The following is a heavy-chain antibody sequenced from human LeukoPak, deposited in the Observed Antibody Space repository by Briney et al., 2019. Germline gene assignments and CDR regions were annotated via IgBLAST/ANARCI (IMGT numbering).Heavy chain of an antibody. Sequence: GGSLRLSCAASGFTFRSYSMNWVRQAPGKGLEWVSSISSSSSYIYYADSVKGRFTISRDNAKNSLYLQMNSLRAEDTAVYYCARGISFHYFDYWGQGTLVTVSS. CDR3: ARGISFHYFDY. CDR2: ISSSSSYI. D-gene: IGHD2/OR15-2a*01. V-gene: IGHV3-21*01. J-gene: IGHJ4*02. CDR1: GFTFRSYS.